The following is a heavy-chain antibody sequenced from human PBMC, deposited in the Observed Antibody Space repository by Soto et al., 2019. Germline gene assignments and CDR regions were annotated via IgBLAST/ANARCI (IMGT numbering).Heavy chain of an antibody. CDR3: ASMLGATIFDY. V-gene: IGHV4-31*03. Sequence: QVQLQESGPGLVKPSQTLSLTCTVSGGSISSSGYYWNWIRQHPGKGLEWIGYIYYSGSTYYNPSLMXRXTXSXXTSKHQFSLKLSSVTAADTAVYYCASMLGATIFDYWGQGTLVTVSS. CDR2: IYYSGST. D-gene: IGHD5-12*01. J-gene: IGHJ4*02. CDR1: GGSISSSGYY.